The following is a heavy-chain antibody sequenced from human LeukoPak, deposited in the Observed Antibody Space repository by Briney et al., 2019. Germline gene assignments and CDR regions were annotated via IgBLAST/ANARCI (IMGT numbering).Heavy chain of an antibody. CDR1: GFPFSSYS. Sequence: PGGPLRLPCAASGFPFSSYSMNWVRKPPGKGLEWVSSISSSSSYIYYADSVKGRFTISRDNAKNSLYLQMNSLRAEDTAVYYCARDGEWELRDYFDYWGQGTLVTVSS. J-gene: IGHJ4*02. CDR3: ARDGEWELRDYFDY. CDR2: ISSSSSYI. V-gene: IGHV3-21*01. D-gene: IGHD1-26*01.